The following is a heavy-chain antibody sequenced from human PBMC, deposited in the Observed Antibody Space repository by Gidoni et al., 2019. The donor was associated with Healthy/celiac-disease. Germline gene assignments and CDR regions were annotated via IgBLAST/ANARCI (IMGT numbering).Heavy chain of an antibody. CDR2: INHSGST. Sequence: QVQLQQWGAELLKPSETLSLTCAVYGGSFSGYYWSWIRQPPGKGLEWIGEINHSGSTNYNPSLKSRVTISVDTSKNQFSLKLSSVTAADTAVYYCARGGVGATGYFQHWGQGTLVTVSS. D-gene: IGHD1-26*01. V-gene: IGHV4-34*01. CDR1: GGSFSGYY. CDR3: ARGGVGATGYFQH. J-gene: IGHJ1*01.